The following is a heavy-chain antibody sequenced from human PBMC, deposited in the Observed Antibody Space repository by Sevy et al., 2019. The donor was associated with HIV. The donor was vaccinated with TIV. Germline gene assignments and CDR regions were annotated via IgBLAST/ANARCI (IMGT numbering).Heavy chain of an antibody. J-gene: IGHJ6*02. V-gene: IGHV3-7*01. CDR1: GFTFRNYW. D-gene: IGHD4-17*01. CDR2: INQNGTEI. Sequence: GGSLRLSCVVSGFTFRNYWMSWVRQAPGKGLEWVANINQNGTEIYSVDSVKGRFTFSRDNTKNSVYLQMNSLRAEDTAIYYCARDHVKDGDLGDYYYFAMDVWGQGTTVTVSS. CDR3: ARDHVKDGDLGDYYYFAMDV.